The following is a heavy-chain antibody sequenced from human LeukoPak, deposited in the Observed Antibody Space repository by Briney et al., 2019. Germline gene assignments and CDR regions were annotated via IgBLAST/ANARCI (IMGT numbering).Heavy chain of an antibody. CDR1: GYTFTSYG. V-gene: IGHV1-18*01. Sequence: ASVKVSCKASGYTFTSYGISWVRQAPGQGLEWMGWISAYNGNTNYAQKLQGRVTMTTDTSTSTAYMELRSLRSDDTAVYYCARALGPPWIYYYYYMDVWGKGTTVTISS. D-gene: IGHD1-1*01. J-gene: IGHJ6*03. CDR3: ARALGPPWIYYYYYMDV. CDR2: ISAYNGNT.